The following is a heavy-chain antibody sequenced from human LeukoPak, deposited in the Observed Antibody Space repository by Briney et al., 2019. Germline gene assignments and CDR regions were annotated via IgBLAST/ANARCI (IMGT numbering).Heavy chain of an antibody. CDR1: GFTFSSYW. D-gene: IGHD6-13*01. J-gene: IGHJ4*02. V-gene: IGHV3-7*03. CDR2: KNQGGNEK. Sequence: PGGSLRLSCAASGFTFSSYWMSWVRQAPGKGLKWVANKNQGGNEKYYVDSVRGRFTISRDNAKNTLYLQMNSLRAEDTAVYYCAKETAAAVTDYFDYWGQGTLVTVSS. CDR3: AKETAAAVTDYFDY.